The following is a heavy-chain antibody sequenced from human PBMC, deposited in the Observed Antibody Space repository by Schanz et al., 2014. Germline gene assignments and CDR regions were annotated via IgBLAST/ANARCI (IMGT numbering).Heavy chain of an antibody. CDR2: FIVDSGNT. CDR3: AKDPSHGDYDYYFDY. V-gene: IGHV3-23*04. CDR1: GFTFSSYG. D-gene: IGHD3-22*01. J-gene: IGHJ4*02. Sequence: VQLVESGGGVVQPGRSLRLSCAASGFTFSSYGMPWVRQAPGKGLEWVSGFIVDSGNTYYAGSVKGRFTISRDNSKNTLYLQMNSLRAEDTAVYYCAKDPSHGDYDYYFDYWGQGTLVTVSS.